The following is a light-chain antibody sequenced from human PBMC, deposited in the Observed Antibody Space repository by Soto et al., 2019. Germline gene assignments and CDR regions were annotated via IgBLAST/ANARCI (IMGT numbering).Light chain of an antibody. CDR1: SFNIGAGYD. CDR2: EVS. CDR3: SSYTSSSTPYL. J-gene: IGLJ1*01. Sequence: QSVLTQPPSVSGAPGQRVTISSTGNSFNIGAGYDVHWYQQNPVKAPKLMMYEVSSQPSGVSNRFSSSKSGNTASLTISGLQAEDEADYYCSSYTSSSTPYLFGTGTKFTVL. V-gene: IGLV2-14*01.